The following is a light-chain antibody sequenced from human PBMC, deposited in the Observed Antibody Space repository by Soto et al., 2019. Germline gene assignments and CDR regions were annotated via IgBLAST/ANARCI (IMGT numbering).Light chain of an antibody. CDR3: HSYYTRGSDLV. Sequence: QSVLTQPPSVSGALGQRVTISCTGSTSNIGAGFDVHWYQQFPGTAPKLLIFGNNNRPSGVPDRFSGSKSGTSASLAITGLQAEDESNYYCHSYYTRGSDLVFGGGTMLTVL. V-gene: IGLV1-40*01. CDR1: TSNIGAGFD. CDR2: GNN. J-gene: IGLJ2*01.